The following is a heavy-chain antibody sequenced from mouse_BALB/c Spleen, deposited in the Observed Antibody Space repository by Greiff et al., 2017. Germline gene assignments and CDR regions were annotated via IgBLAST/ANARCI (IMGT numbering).Heavy chain of an antibody. D-gene: IGHD2-14*01. Sequence: EVHLVESGGGLVKPGGSLKLSCAASGFAFSSYDMSWVRQTPEKRLEWVAYISSGGGSTYYPDTVKGRFTISSANAKNTLYLQMSSLKSEDTAMYYCAGRYVGYWYCDVWGEGTTVTVSS. J-gene: IGHJ1*01. CDR3: AGRYVGYWYCDV. CDR2: ISSGGGST. V-gene: IGHV5-12-1*01. CDR1: GFAFSSYD.